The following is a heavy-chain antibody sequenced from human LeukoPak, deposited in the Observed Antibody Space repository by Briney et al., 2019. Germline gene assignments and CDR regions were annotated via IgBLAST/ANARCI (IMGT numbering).Heavy chain of an antibody. D-gene: IGHD6-13*01. Sequence: PSETLSLTCTVSGGSISSYYWSWIRQPPGKGLERIGYIYYSGSTNYNPSLKSRVTISVDTYKNQFSLKLSSVTAADTAVYYCARELDSSWFPIDYWGQGTMVTVSS. CDR3: ARELDSSWFPIDY. CDR1: GGSISSYY. J-gene: IGHJ4*02. V-gene: IGHV4-59*12. CDR2: IYYSGST.